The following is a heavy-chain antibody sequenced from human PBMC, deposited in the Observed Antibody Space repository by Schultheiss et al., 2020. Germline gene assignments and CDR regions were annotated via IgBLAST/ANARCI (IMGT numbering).Heavy chain of an antibody. D-gene: IGHD3-16*01. CDR1: GGSFSGYY. J-gene: IGHJ5*02. CDR2: IYHTGST. V-gene: IGHV4-59*08. Sequence: SETLSLTCAVYGGSFSGYYWSWIRQPPGKGLEWIGYIYHTGSTNYNPSLKRRVTMSVDTSKNQFSLKLSSVTAADTAVYYCARQDYDYVWGSYYFDPWGQGTLVTVSS. CDR3: ARQDYDYVWGSYYFDP.